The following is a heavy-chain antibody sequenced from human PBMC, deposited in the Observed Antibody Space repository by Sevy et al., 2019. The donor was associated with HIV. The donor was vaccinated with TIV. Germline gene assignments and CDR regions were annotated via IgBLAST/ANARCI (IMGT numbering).Heavy chain of an antibody. CDR1: GFTFSSYD. Sequence: GGSLRLSCAASGFTFSSYDMHWVRQATGKGLEWVSAIGTAGDTYYPGSVKGRFTISRENAKNSLYLQMNSLRAGDTAVYYCARWGAEYYGSGSSPLRGYYGMDVWGQGTTVTVSS. CDR3: ARWGAEYYGSGSSPLRGYYGMDV. D-gene: IGHD3-10*01. V-gene: IGHV3-13*01. CDR2: IGTAGDT. J-gene: IGHJ6*02.